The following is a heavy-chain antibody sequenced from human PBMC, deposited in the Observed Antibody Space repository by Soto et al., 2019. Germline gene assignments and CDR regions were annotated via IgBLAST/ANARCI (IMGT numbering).Heavy chain of an antibody. J-gene: IGHJ4*02. Sequence: ASVKVSCKASGYTFTSYGISWVRQAPGQGLEWMGWISAYNGNTNYAQKLQGRVTMTTDTSTSTAYMELRSLRSDDTAVYYCARTVGAGYYYDSSGYSHFDCWGQGTLVTVSS. D-gene: IGHD3-22*01. CDR3: ARTVGAGYYYDSSGYSHFDC. CDR1: GYTFTSYG. CDR2: ISAYNGNT. V-gene: IGHV1-18*04.